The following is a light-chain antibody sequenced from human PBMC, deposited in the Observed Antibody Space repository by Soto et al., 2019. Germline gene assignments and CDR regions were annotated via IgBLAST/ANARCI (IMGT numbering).Light chain of an antibody. CDR3: QHYYNTPWT. J-gene: IGKJ1*01. CDR2: WAS. V-gene: IGKV4-1*01. CDR1: QSVLYNSNNKNY. Sequence: DIVMTQSPDSLAVSLGERATINCKSSQSVLYNSNNKNYLAWYQQKPGQPPKLLIYWASTRESGVPDRFSGSGSGTDFTLTISSLQAEDVEVYYCQHYYNTPWTFGQGTKVEIK.